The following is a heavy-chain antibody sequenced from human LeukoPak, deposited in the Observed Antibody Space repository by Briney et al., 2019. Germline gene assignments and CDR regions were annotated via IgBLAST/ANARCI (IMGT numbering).Heavy chain of an antibody. J-gene: IGHJ4*02. D-gene: IGHD2-21*02. CDR1: GFTVSSNF. Sequence: HPGGSLRLSCAASGFTVSSNFMTWVRQAPGKGLEWVSVIQSGGSTYYADSVKGRFTISRDSSKNTLFLQMNSLTAEDTAVYYCARGTATSSQPFDYWGQGTVVTLSS. CDR2: IQSGGST. CDR3: ARGTATSSQPFDY. V-gene: IGHV3-66*01.